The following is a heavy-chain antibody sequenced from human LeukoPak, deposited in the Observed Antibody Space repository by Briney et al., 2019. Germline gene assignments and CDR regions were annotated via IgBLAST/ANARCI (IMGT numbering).Heavy chain of an antibody. Sequence: SETLSLTCTVSGGSISSYFWTWIRQPPGKGLEWIGYIYYSGSTNHNPSLKSPVTISVDTSKNQFSLKLSSVTAADTAVYYCASGTPTVTSLGYWGQGTLVTVSS. D-gene: IGHD4-17*01. V-gene: IGHV4-59*01. J-gene: IGHJ4*02. CDR3: ASGTPTVTSLGY. CDR2: IYYSGST. CDR1: GGSISSYF.